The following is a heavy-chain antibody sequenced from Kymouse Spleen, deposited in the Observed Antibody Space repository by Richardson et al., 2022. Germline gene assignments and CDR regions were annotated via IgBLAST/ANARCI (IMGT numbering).Heavy chain of an antibody. CDR2: ISWNSGSI. CDR1: GFTFDDYA. CDR3: AKDKRNWRAFDI. Sequence: EVQLVESGGGLVQPGRSLRLSCAASGFTFDDYAMHWVRQAPGKGLEWVSGISWNSGSIGYADSVKGRFTISRDNAKNSLYLQMNSLRAEDTALYYCAKDKRNWRAFDIWGQGTMVTVSS. D-gene: IGHD1-1*01,IGHD1-20*01,IGHD1-7*01. J-gene: IGHJ3*02. V-gene: IGHV3-9*01.